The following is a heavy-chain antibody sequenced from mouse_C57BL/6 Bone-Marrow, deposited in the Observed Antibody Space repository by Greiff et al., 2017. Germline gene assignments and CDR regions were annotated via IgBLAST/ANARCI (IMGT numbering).Heavy chain of an antibody. CDR3: ERGGWLRFAY. Sequence: QVQLQQPGAELVMPGASVKLSCKASGYTFTSYWMHWVKQRPGQGLEWIGEIDPSDSYTNYNQKFKGKSTLTVDKSSSTAYMQLSSLTSEDSAVYYCERGGWLRFAYWGQGTLVTVSA. D-gene: IGHD2-3*01. V-gene: IGHV1-69*01. CDR2: IDPSDSYT. J-gene: IGHJ3*01. CDR1: GYTFTSYW.